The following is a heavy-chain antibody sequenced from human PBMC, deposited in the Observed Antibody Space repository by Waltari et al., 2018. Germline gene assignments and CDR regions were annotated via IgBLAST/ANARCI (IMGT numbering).Heavy chain of an antibody. CDR2: MSYDGSNK. CDR3: AKDRCITWEVLC. Sequence: VKLVESGGGVVRPGRALRLACAVSALTFSSYGMDWVGRAPGKGLNWVAGMSYDGSNKYYAHSVKCPFTISRDNSKNTLYLQMNSLRAEDTAVYYCAKDRCITWEVLCWGQGTLVTVSS. D-gene: IGHD1-26*01. CDR1: ALTFSSYG. J-gene: IGHJ4*02. V-gene: IGHV3-30*18.